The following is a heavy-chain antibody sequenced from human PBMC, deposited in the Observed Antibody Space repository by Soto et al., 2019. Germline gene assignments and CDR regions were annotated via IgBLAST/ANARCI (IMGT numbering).Heavy chain of an antibody. D-gene: IGHD3-3*01. CDR1: GYTFTGYY. Sequence: ASVKVCCKASGYTFTGYYMHWVRQAPGQGLEWMGWINPNSGGTNYAQKFQGRVTMTRDTSISTAYMELSRLRSDDTAVYYCARDRVVLYGMDVWGQGTTVSAP. CDR3: ARDRVVLYGMDV. J-gene: IGHJ6*02. CDR2: INPNSGGT. V-gene: IGHV1-2*02.